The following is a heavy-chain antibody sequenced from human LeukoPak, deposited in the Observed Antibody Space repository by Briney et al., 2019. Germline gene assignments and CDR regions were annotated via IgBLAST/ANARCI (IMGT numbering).Heavy chain of an antibody. Sequence: SETLSLTCAVYGGSFSGYYWSWLRQPPGKGLEWSGEISHSGSTNYNPSLKSRVTISVDTSKNQYSLKLSSVTAADTAVYYCARRSGSSFRYYYYYMDVWGKGTTVTVSS. J-gene: IGHJ6*03. CDR1: GGSFSGYY. V-gene: IGHV4-34*01. CDR3: ARRSGSSFRYYYYYMDV. CDR2: ISHSGST. D-gene: IGHD3-3*01.